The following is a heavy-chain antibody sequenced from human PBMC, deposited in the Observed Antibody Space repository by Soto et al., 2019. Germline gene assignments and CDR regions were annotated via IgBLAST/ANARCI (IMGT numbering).Heavy chain of an antibody. V-gene: IGHV3-74*01. CDR2: INMDGSST. J-gene: IGHJ4*02. D-gene: IGHD2-2*01. CDR1: GFPFSGDW. Sequence: GGSLRLSCAAAGFPFSGDWMHWVRPAAGKGLVWVSRINMDGSSTNYADSVKGRFTISRDNAKNTLYLQMNSLRVDDTAVYYCARGPRGLYHHDYWGQGALVTVSS. CDR3: ARGPRGLYHHDY.